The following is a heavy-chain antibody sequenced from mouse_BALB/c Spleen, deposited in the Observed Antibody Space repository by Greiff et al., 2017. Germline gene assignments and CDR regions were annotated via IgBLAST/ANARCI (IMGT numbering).Heavy chain of an antibody. J-gene: IGHJ1*01. Sequence: EVQLQQSGPELVKPGASVKMSCKASGYTFTSYVMHWVKQKPGQGLEWIGYINPYNDGTKYNEKFKGKATLTSDKSSSTAYMELSSLTSEDSAVYYCARKGLRRNWYFDVWGAGTTVTVSS. D-gene: IGHD2-4*01. CDR2: INPYNDGT. V-gene: IGHV1-14*01. CDR3: ARKGLRRNWYFDV. CDR1: GYTFTSYV.